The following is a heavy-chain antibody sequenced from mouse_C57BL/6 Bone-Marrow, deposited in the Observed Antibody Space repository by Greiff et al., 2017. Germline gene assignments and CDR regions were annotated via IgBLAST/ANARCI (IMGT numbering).Heavy chain of an antibody. CDR2: IDPNSGGT. Sequence: QVQLQQPGAELVKPGASVKLSCKASGYTFTSYWMHWVKQRPGRGLEWIGRIDPNSGGTKYNEKFKSKATLTVDKPSSTAYMQLSSLTSEDSAVYYCASPIYDYDGYYYAMGYWGQGTSVTGSS. D-gene: IGHD2-4*01. CDR1: GYTFTSYW. V-gene: IGHV1-72*01. CDR3: ASPIYDYDGYYYAMGY. J-gene: IGHJ4*01.